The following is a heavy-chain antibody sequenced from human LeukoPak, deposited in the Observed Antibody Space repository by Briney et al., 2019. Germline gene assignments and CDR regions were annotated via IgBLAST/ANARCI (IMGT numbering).Heavy chain of an antibody. Sequence: GGSLRLSCAASGFTFNSYSMNWVRQAPGKGLEWVSSISSSSSYIYYADSVKGRFTISRDNAKNSLYLQMNSLRAEDTAVYYCAKALYYYDSSGYPNDYWGQGTLVTVSS. J-gene: IGHJ4*02. D-gene: IGHD3-22*01. CDR1: GFTFNSYS. CDR3: AKALYYYDSSGYPNDY. CDR2: ISSSSSYI. V-gene: IGHV3-21*04.